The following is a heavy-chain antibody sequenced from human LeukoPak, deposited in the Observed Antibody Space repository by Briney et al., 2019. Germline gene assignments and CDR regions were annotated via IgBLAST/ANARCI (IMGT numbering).Heavy chain of an antibody. CDR2: IRSKANNYAT. J-gene: IGHJ4*02. D-gene: IGHD6-6*01. CDR3: TSLEYTSSSYYFDY. CDR1: GFTFSDSA. V-gene: IGHV3-73*01. Sequence: VVSLRLSCAASGFTFSDSAMHWVRQASGKGLEWVGRIRSKANNYATAYAASVKGRFTISRDDSKNTAYLQMNSLKTEDTAVYYCTSLEYTSSSYYFDYWGQGTLVTVSS.